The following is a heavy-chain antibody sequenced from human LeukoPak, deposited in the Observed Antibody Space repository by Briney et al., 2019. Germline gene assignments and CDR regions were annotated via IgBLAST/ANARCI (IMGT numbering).Heavy chain of an antibody. CDR2: INHSAST. Sequence: SETLSLTCAVYGGSFSGYYWSGIRQPPGKGLEWIGEINHSASTNYNPSLKSRVTISVDTSKNQFSLKLSSVTAADTAVYYCARGTNPYDYVWGSYRVFDYWGQGTLVTVSS. J-gene: IGHJ4*02. CDR1: GGSFSGYY. V-gene: IGHV4-34*01. D-gene: IGHD3-16*02. CDR3: ARGTNPYDYVWGSYRVFDY.